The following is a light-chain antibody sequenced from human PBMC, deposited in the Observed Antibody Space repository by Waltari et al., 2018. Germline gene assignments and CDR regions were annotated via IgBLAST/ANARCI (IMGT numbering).Light chain of an antibody. CDR2: WAS. CDR1: PSVLYSSNNKNY. CDR3: QQYYSTHT. Sequence: IVMTQSPDSLAVSLGERATMNCKSSPSVLYSSNNKNYLAWYQQKPGQPPKLLIYWASTRESGVPDRFSGSGSGTDFTLTISSLQAEDVAVYYCQQYYSTHTFGQGTKLEIK. J-gene: IGKJ2*01. V-gene: IGKV4-1*01.